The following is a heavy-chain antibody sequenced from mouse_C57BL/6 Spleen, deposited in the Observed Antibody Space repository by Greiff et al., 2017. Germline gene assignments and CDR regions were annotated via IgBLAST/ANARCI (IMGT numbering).Heavy chain of an antibody. V-gene: IGHV10-1*01. Sequence: EVKVVESGGGLVQPKGSLQLSCAASGFSFNTYAMNWVRQAPGKGLEWVARIRSKSNNYATYYADSVKDRFTISRDDSESMLYLQMNNLKTEDTAMYYCVREGTTVVGYFDYWGQGTTLTVSS. J-gene: IGHJ2*01. CDR2: IRSKSNNYAT. CDR1: GFSFNTYA. CDR3: VREGTTVVGYFDY. D-gene: IGHD1-1*01.